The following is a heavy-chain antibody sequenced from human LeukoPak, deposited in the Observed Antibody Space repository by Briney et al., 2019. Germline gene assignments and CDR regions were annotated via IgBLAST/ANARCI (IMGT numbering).Heavy chain of an antibody. Sequence: PSETLSLTCTVSGGSVSSGNYYWSWIRQPPGKGLEWIGYIYYSGSTNYNPSLKSRVTISVDTSKNQFSLKLSSVTAADTAVYYCAGVPHDYSNYVAYYYYMDVWGKGTTVTVSS. CDR3: AGVPHDYSNYVAYYYYMDV. D-gene: IGHD4-11*01. CDR1: GGSVSSGNYY. V-gene: IGHV4-61*01. CDR2: IYYSGST. J-gene: IGHJ6*03.